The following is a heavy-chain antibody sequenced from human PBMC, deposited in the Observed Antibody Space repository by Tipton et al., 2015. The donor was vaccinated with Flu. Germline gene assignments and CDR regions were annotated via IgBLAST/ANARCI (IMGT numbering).Heavy chain of an antibody. V-gene: IGHV4-61*02. CDR2: IYSSGSN. D-gene: IGHD3-10*01. Sequence: TLSLTCTVSGDSISSGSYYWSWIRQPAGKGLEWIGRIYSSGSNNYNPSLKSRVTMSVDTSKNQFSLNLSSVTAADTAVYYCARSHYGSGAYYFDYWGQGTLVTVSS. CDR1: GDSISSGSYY. CDR3: ARSHYGSGAYYFDY. J-gene: IGHJ4*02.